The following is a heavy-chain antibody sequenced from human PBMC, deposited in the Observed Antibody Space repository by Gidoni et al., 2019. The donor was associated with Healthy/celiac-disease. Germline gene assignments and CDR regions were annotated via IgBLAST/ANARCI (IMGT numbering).Heavy chain of an antibody. CDR3: AKAAGREELIIDY. D-gene: IGHD1-26*01. V-gene: IGHV3-23*01. CDR2: ISGSGGST. Sequence: EVQLLESGGGLVQPGGSLRLSCAAAGFTVCSYAMSWVRQAPGQGLEWVSAISGSGGSTYYAASVKGRFTISRDNSKNTLYLQMNSLRAEDTAVYYCAKAAGREELIIDYWGQGTLVTVSS. J-gene: IGHJ4*02. CDR1: GFTVCSYA.